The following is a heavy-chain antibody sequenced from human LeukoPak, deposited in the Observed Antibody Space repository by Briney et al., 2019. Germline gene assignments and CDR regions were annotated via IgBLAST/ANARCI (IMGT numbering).Heavy chain of an antibody. CDR2: IYYSGST. D-gene: IGHD1-26*01. CDR1: GGSISSSSYY. CDR3: ARQGPRGATTFFDY. V-gene: IGHV4-39*01. J-gene: IGHJ4*02. Sequence: SETLSLTCTVSGGSISSSSYYWGWIRQPPGKGLEWIGSIYYSGSTYYNPTLKSRVTISVDTSKNQFSLKLSSVTAADTAVYYCARQGPRGATTFFDYWGQGTLVTVSS.